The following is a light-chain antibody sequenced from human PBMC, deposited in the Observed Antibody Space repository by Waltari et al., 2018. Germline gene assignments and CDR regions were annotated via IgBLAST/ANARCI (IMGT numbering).Light chain of an antibody. CDR1: RSDIGAYNF. V-gene: IGLV2-23*01. J-gene: IGLJ2*01. CDR3: CSYVGGSRVL. Sequence: QSVLSQPASVSGSPGQSITISCTGTRSDIGAYNFVSWFQQLPGQAPRLLISEATKRPSGVSYRFSGSKSGNTASLSISDLQAEDEADYYCCSYVGGSRVLFGGGTKLT. CDR2: EAT.